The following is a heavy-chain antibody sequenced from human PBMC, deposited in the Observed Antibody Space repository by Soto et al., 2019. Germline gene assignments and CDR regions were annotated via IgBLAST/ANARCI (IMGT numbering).Heavy chain of an antibody. CDR3: ARDRGGYHHSWYFDL. Sequence: ASVKVSCKASGYTFSSFGISWVRQAPGQGLEWMGWISSYNGDTNYAPNLQGRLTMTTDTSTTTADMELRSLKSDDTAVYYCARDRGGYHHSWYFDLWGRGTLVTVSS. D-gene: IGHD3-22*01. V-gene: IGHV1-18*01. J-gene: IGHJ2*01. CDR1: GYTFSSFG. CDR2: ISSYNGDT.